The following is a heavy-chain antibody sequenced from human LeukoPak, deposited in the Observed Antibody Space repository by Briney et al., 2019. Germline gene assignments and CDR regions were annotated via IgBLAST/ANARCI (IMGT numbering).Heavy chain of an antibody. V-gene: IGHV4-59*01. CDR1: GGSISSYY. J-gene: IGHJ5*02. D-gene: IGHD6-6*01. CDR2: IYYSRST. Sequence: PSETLSLTCTVSGGSISSYYWSWIRQPPGKGLEWIGYIYYSRSTNYNPSLKSRVTISVDTSKNQFSLKLSSVTAADTAVYYCARSSSSSVRYNWFDPWGQGTLVTVSS. CDR3: ARSSSSSVRYNWFDP.